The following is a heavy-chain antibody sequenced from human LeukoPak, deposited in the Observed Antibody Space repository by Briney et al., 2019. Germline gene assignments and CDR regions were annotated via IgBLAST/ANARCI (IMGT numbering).Heavy chain of an antibody. CDR2: INGDALTA. J-gene: IGHJ4*02. D-gene: IGHD5-24*01. V-gene: IGHV3-43*02. CDR1: GFTFGDYS. CDR3: AKGLHGVSFSFDY. Sequence: PGGSLRLSCAASGFTFGDYSMHWVRQTPGKGLEWVSLINGDALTAHYGVSVRGRFTISRNNSKNSLYLQMNGLRTEDTAFYYCAKGLHGVSFSFDYWGRGTLVTVSS.